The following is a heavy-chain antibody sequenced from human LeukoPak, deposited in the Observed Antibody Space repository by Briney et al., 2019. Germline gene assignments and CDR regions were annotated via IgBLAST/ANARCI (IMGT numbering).Heavy chain of an antibody. V-gene: IGHV3-49*04. J-gene: IGHJ5*02. Sequence: GGSLRLSCTTSGFTFGDYAMSWVRQAPGKGLEWIGFIRGKAFGGTTEYAAFVKGRFSISRDDSKSIAYLQMNSLKIEDTAVYYCTRDSGSYYPNWFDPWGQGTLVTVSS. CDR3: TRDSGSYYPNWFDP. D-gene: IGHD1-26*01. CDR1: GFTFGDYA. CDR2: IRGKAFGGTT.